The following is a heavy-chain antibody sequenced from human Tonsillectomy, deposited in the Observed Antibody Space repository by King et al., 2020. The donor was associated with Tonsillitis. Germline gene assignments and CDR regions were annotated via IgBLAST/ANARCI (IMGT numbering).Heavy chain of an antibody. Sequence: VQLVESGPEVRKPGASVKVSCETSGYIFTSYGISWVRQAPGQGLEWLGWISGKNGNTNYLESLQGRLTMTRDTSTSTAYMELRSLRSDDTAVYYCARDLNWASTMAYWGQGTLVTVSS. CDR2: ISGKNGNT. J-gene: IGHJ4*02. CDR3: ARDLNWASTMAY. V-gene: IGHV1-18*04. CDR1: GYIFTSYG. D-gene: IGHD5-24*01.